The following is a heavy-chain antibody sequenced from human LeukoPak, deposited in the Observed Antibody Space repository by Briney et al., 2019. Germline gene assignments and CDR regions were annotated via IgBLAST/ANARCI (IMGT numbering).Heavy chain of an antibody. CDR1: GGSISSYY. CDR3: AREGRIVRRLWGAHDAFDI. Sequence: SETLSLTCTVSGGSISSYYWSWIRQPAGKGLEWIGRIYTSGSTNYNPSLKSRVTMSVDTSKNQFSLKLSSVTAADTAVYYCAREGRIVRRLWGAHDAFDIWGQGTMVTVSS. CDR2: IYTSGST. D-gene: IGHD1-26*01. J-gene: IGHJ3*02. V-gene: IGHV4-4*07.